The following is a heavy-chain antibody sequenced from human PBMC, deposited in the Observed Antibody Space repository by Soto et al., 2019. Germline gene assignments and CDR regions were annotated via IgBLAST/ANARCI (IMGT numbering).Heavy chain of an antibody. Sequence: ASVKVSCKASGYTFTSYGISWVRQSPGQGLEWMGWISAYNGNTNYAQKFQGRVTMTRNTSISTAYMELSSLRSEDTAVYYCAKDLMAFMVRVNWFDPWGQGTLVTVSS. J-gene: IGHJ5*02. CDR3: AKDLMAFMVRVNWFDP. CDR1: GYTFTSYG. CDR2: ISAYNGNT. D-gene: IGHD3-10*01. V-gene: IGHV1-18*01.